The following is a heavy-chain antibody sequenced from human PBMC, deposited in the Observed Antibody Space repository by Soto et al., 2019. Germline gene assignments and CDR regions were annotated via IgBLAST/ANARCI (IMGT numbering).Heavy chain of an antibody. CDR3: ARAAMGGSSWPFDY. V-gene: IGHV4-4*02. CDR1: GGSISSSNW. D-gene: IGHD6-13*01. CDR2: IYHSGST. J-gene: IGHJ4*02. Sequence: QVQLQESGPGLVKPSGTLSLTCAVSGGSISSSNWWSWDRQPPGKGLEWIGEIYHSGSTNYNPSLKSRVTISVDKSKDQFSLTLSSVIAADTAVYYCARAAMGGSSWPFDYWGQGTLVTVSS.